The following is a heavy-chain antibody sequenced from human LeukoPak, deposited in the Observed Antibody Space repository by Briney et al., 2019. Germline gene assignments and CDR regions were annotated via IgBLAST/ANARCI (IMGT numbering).Heavy chain of an antibody. CDR2: IIPIFGTA. D-gene: IGHD2-2*01. CDR1: GGTFSSYA. CDR3: ARALSSGKYQLPLFDY. Sequence: SVKVSCKASGGTFSSYAISWVRQAPGQGLEWMGGIIPIFGTANYAQKFQGRVTITADESTSTAYMELRSLRSEDTAVYYCARALSSGKYQLPLFDYWGQGTLVTVSS. J-gene: IGHJ4*02. V-gene: IGHV1-69*13.